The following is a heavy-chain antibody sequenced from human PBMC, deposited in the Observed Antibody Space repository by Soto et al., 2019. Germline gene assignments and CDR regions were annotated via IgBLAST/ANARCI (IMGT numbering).Heavy chain of an antibody. CDR2: IYYSGST. D-gene: IGHD2-15*01. V-gene: IGHV4-39*01. Sequence: QLQLQESGPGLVKPSETLSLTCTVSGGSISSSSYYWGWIRQPPGKGLEWIGSIYYSGSTYYNPSLMGRGPISLVPSHNQYPPMPGFEPAADTAVDYCARLKYCSGGSCYLGGYFDYWGQGTLVTVSS. CDR3: ARLKYCSGGSCYLGGYFDY. J-gene: IGHJ4*02. CDR1: GGSISSSSYY.